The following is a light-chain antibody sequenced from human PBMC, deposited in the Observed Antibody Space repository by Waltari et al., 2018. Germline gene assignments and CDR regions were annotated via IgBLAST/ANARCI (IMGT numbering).Light chain of an antibody. J-gene: IGKJ1*01. CDR3: QQLNSYQWT. CDR2: YAS. Sequence: IQLTQSPSSLSASVGARVTITCRARQGISNSLAWYQQKPRKAPTLLFYYASTSQSGVPSRFSGSGAGTEYTLTISSLQPEDFATYYCQQLNSYQWTFGQGTKVEIK. CDR1: QGISNS. V-gene: IGKV1-9*01.